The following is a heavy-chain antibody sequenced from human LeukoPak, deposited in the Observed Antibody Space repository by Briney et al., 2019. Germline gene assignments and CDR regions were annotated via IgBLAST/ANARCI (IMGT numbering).Heavy chain of an antibody. D-gene: IGHD6-6*01. Sequence: SQTLSLTCTVSGYSISSGYYWGWIRQPPGKGLEWIGSIYHSGSTYYNPSLKSRVTISVDTSKNQFSLKLSSVTAADTAVYYCASTRPRWGQGTLVTVSS. V-gene: IGHV4-38-2*02. CDR1: GYSISSGYY. CDR2: IYHSGST. CDR3: ASTRPR. J-gene: IGHJ4*02.